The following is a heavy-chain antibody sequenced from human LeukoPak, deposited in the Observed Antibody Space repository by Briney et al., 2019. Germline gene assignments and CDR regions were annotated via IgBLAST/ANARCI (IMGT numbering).Heavy chain of an antibody. CDR1: GFTFSSYW. J-gene: IGHJ6*03. Sequence: GGSLRLSCAASGFTFSSYWMSWVRQAPGKGLEWVANIKQDGSEKYYVDSVKGRFTISRDNAKNSLYLQTNSLRAEDTAVYYCARDPLTLYNYYMDVWGKGTTVTVSS. CDR3: ARDPLTLYNYYMDV. CDR2: IKQDGSEK. D-gene: IGHD3-9*01. V-gene: IGHV3-7*01.